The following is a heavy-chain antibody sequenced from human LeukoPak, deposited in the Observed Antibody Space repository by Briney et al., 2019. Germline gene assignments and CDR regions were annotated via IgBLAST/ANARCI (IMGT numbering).Heavy chain of an antibody. J-gene: IGHJ4*02. Sequence: SQTLSLTCTVSGGSISSGGYYWSWIRQHPGKGLEWIGYIYYSGSTYYNPSLKSRVSISVDTSKNQFSLKLSSVTAADTAVYYCARVDDYYFDYWGQGTLVTVSS. CDR3: ARVDDYYFDY. D-gene: IGHD2-21*02. V-gene: IGHV4-31*03. CDR1: GGSISSGGYY. CDR2: IYYSGST.